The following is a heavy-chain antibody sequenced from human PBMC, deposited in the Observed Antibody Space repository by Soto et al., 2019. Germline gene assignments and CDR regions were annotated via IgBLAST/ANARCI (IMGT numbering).Heavy chain of an antibody. D-gene: IGHD2-21*01. CDR3: AKSTGPIPSVFAAGFDH. Sequence: HPGGSLRLSCQASGFTFSSYAVSWVRQAPGKGLDWVSSIMTSSGDSTKYADSVKGRFTISRDNSKNTLYLQMNSLRAEDTAVYYCAKSTGPIPSVFAAGFDHWGQGALVTVS. CDR1: GFTFSSYA. J-gene: IGHJ4*02. V-gene: IGHV3-23*01. CDR2: IMTSSGDST.